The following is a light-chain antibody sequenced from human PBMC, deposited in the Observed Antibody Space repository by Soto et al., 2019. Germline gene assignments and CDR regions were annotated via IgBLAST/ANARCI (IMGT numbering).Light chain of an antibody. CDR2: DAS. CDR3: QQRNNWPPVT. V-gene: IGKV3-11*01. CDR1: QSVSRH. J-gene: IGKJ4*01. Sequence: EIVLTQSPATLSLSPGERATLSCRASQSVSRHLAWYQQKPGQAPRLLIYDASNRATGIPARFSGSGSGTDFNLTISSLEHEDFAVYYCQQRNNWPPVTFGGGTKVEIK.